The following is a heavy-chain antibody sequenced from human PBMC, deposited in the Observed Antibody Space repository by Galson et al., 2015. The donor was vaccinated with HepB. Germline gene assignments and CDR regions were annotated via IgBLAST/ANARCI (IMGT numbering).Heavy chain of an antibody. CDR1: GFTFSTYD. V-gene: IGHV3-21*01. CDR3: ATLCNSRSCPGF. CDR2: ISSTSTYI. J-gene: IGHJ4*02. D-gene: IGHD2/OR15-2a*01. Sequence: SLRLSCAASGFTFSTYDMTWVRQAPGKGLEWVSTISSTSTYIYHAASVQGRFTISRDNAKDSLFLQMNSLRAEDTAIYYCATLCNSRSCPGFWGQGTLVTVSS.